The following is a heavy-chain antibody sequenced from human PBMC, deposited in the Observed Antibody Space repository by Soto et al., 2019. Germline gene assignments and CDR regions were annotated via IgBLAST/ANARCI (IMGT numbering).Heavy chain of an antibody. CDR1: GFTFEDYA. D-gene: IGHD4-17*01. V-gene: IGHV3-9*01. CDR3: AKDVGTRTTVSNFDY. Sequence: GGSLRLSCAASGFTFEDYAMHWVWQAPGKGLEWVSAISWNSDSVGYVDSVKGRFTISRDNAKKSLFLLMNSLRAEDTALYYCAKDVGTRTTVSNFDYWGQGPLVTVSS. J-gene: IGHJ4*02. CDR2: ISWNSDSV.